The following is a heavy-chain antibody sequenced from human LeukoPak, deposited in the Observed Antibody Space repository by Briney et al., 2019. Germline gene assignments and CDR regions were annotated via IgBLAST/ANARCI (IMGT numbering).Heavy chain of an antibody. Sequence: GRTLRLSCAASGFTFSRNGMHWVRQAPGKGLDWVAVIWFDGSNKLYADSVRGRFTTSRDNSKNTLYLQMNSLRAEDTALYYCARAIGSWGYNYLDYWGQGTLVTVSS. J-gene: IGHJ4*02. CDR2: IWFDGSNK. D-gene: IGHD5-18*01. CDR3: ARAIGSWGYNYLDY. V-gene: IGHV3-33*01. CDR1: GFTFSRNG.